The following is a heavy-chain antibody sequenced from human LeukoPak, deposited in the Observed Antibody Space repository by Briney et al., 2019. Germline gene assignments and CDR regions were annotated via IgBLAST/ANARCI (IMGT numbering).Heavy chain of an antibody. V-gene: IGHV4-59*01. J-gene: IGHJ4*02. D-gene: IGHD3-10*01. Sequence: PSETLSLTCSVSGGSITNYHWSWIRQPPGRGLEWLGYIHYTGSTKYNPSLKSRVTISVDTSKNHFSLKLSSVTAADTAVYYCARVVDYGYSDYWGQGTLVTVSS. CDR2: IHYTGST. CDR3: ARVVDYGYSDY. CDR1: GGSITNYH.